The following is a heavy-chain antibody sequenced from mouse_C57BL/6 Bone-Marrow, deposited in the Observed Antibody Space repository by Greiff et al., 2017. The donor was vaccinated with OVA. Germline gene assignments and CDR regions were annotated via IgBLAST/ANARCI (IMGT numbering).Heavy chain of an antibody. CDR3: ARDYYGSSDDWYFDV. J-gene: IGHJ1*03. CDR2: VYPYNGGT. D-gene: IGHD1-1*01. V-gene: IGHV1-36*01. Sequence: VHVKQSGPVLVKPGPSVKISCKASGFTFTDYYMHWVKQSHGKSLEWIGLVYPYNGGTSYNQKFKGKATLTVDTSSSTAYMELNSLTSEDSAVYYGARDYYGSSDDWYFDVWGTGTTVTVSS. CDR1: GFTFTDYY.